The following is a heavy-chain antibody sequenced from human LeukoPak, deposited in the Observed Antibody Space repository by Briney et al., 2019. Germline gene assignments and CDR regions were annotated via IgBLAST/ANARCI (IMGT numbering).Heavy chain of an antibody. CDR2: IKEDGSET. D-gene: IGHD1-26*01. V-gene: IGHV3-7*01. J-gene: IGHJ4*02. CDR1: GFTFSNYW. CDR3: AREMGGYYFDN. Sequence: GGSLRLSCAASGFTFSNYWMGWVRQAPGTGLEWVGSIKEDGSETHYVDSVKGRFTISRANSENSLSLQMNGLRDEDTAVYYCAREMGGYYFDNWGQGTLVTVSS.